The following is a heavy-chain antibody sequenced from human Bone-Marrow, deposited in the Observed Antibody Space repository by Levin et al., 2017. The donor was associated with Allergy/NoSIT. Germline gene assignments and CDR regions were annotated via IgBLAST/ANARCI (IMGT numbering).Heavy chain of an antibody. D-gene: IGHD2-2*01. V-gene: IGHV3-21*01. CDR1: GFNFASYG. CDR3: AKDEGPFSSSFAFDC. CDR2: ISGTGRHI. J-gene: IGHJ4*02. Sequence: GESLKISCAASGFNFASYGMNWVRQAPGKGLEWVSSISGTGRHIYLADSLKGRFTISRDNAKNSPSLQMNNLRVEDTAVFYCAKDEGPFSSSFAFDCWGQGALVTVSS.